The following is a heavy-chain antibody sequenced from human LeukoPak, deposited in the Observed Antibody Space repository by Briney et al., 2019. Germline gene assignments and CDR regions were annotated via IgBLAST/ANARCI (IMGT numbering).Heavy chain of an antibody. CDR2: IKQYGSER. CDR3: ARVRGDYYMDV. V-gene: IGHV3-7*01. D-gene: IGHD3-10*01. J-gene: IGHJ6*03. CDR1: GFIFSSYW. Sequence: GGSLRLSCAASGFIFSSYWMTWVRQAPGKGLEWVANIKQYGSERYYVDSVRGRFTTSRDNAKNSLYLQMNSLRAEDTAVYYCARVRGDYYMDVWGKGTTVTVSS.